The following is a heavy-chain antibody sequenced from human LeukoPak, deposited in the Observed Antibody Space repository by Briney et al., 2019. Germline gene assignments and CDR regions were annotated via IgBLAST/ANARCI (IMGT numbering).Heavy chain of an antibody. V-gene: IGHV3-74*01. CDR3: IKGTVGAPGNDY. J-gene: IGHJ4*02. D-gene: IGHD1-26*01. CDR2: IDTDGSFT. Sequence: GSLRLSCAASGFTFSSYWMHWVRQAPGKGLVWVSRIDTDGSFTSYADSVRGRFTISRDNAKNTLYLQMSSLRAEDTAVYYCIKGTVGAPGNDYWGQGTLVTVSS. CDR1: GFTFSSYW.